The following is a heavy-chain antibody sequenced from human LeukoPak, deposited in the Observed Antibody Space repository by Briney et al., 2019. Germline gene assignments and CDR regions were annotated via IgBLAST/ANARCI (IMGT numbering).Heavy chain of an antibody. Sequence: PSETLSVTCTVSGAYVANFLWYWIRQSPGKGLETIGHIRYGGRANYNPSLEGRVSMSVDTPKNQLSLTVSSVTAADTAVYFCARRIVGTGWGQENWLDPWGQGTLVTVSS. J-gene: IGHJ5*02. CDR1: GAYVANFL. V-gene: IGHV4-59*02. CDR2: IRYGGRA. D-gene: IGHD3/OR15-3a*01. CDR3: ARRIVGTGWGQENWLDP.